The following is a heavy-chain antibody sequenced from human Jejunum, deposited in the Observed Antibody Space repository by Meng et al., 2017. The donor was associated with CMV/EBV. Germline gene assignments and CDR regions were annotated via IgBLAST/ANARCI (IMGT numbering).Heavy chain of an antibody. CDR1: GFTFSDYY. D-gene: IGHD6-6*01. V-gene: IGHV3-11*05. CDR3: ARERAARLDFDS. CDR2: ITPYSSHM. Sequence: AASGFTFSDYYMSWIRQAPGKGLEWVSYITPYSSHMNYADSLKGRFTISRDNAKNSLYLQMNSLRAEDTAVYYCARERAARLDFDSWGQGALVTVSS. J-gene: IGHJ4*02.